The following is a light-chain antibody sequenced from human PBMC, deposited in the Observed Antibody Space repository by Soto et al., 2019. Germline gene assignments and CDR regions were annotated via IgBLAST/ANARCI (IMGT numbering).Light chain of an antibody. Sequence: DLQMTQSPSSLSASVGDRVTISCRTSQTVINHLNWYQQKPGKAPKLLIYASSSLQSGVPSRFSGSGSGTDFTLTISSLQPEDFATYYCQQSHSNIQDLTFGGGTKVEIK. J-gene: IGKJ4*01. CDR1: QTVINH. CDR2: ASS. CDR3: QQSHSNIQDLT. V-gene: IGKV1-39*01.